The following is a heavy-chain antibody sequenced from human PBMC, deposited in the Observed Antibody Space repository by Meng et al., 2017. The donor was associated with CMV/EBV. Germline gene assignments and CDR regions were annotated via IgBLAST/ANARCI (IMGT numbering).Heavy chain of an antibody. J-gene: IGHJ4*02. Sequence: SGFTFSGAWMTWVRQAPGKGLELVGRIKSRVDGETTHYAAPLQGRFTISRDDSRNTLYLEMNSLKTDDTAVYYCAADVPTREVGEIDYWGQGTLVTVSS. D-gene: IGHD1-26*01. CDR1: GFTFSGAW. CDR2: IKSRVDGETT. CDR3: AADVPTREVGEIDY. V-gene: IGHV3-15*01.